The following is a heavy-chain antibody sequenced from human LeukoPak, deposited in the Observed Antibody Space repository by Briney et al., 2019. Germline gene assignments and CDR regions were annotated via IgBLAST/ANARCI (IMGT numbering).Heavy chain of an antibody. J-gene: IGHJ4*02. D-gene: IGHD6-13*01. CDR2: IHPNSGVT. CDR1: GYTFTSYG. V-gene: IGHV1-2*02. Sequence: PVASVKVSCKASGYTFTSYGISWVRQAPGQGLEWMGWIHPNSGVTKYAQKFQGRVTLTRDTSISTAYMELTRLTSYDTAVYYCAMQQNSLFDYWGQGTLVTVSS. CDR3: AMQQNSLFDY.